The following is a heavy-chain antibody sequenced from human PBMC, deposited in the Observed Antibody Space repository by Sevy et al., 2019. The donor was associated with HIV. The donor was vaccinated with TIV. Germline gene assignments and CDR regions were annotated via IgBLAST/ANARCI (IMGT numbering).Heavy chain of an antibody. CDR3: AGGRYDSSGSFDAFDI. CDR1: GFTFSSYA. D-gene: IGHD3-22*01. Sequence: GSLRLSCAASGFTFSSYAMSWVRQAPGKGLEWVSAISGSGGSTYYADSVKGRFTISRDNSKNTLYLQMNSLRAEDTALYYCAGGRYDSSGSFDAFDIWGQGTMVTVSS. J-gene: IGHJ3*02. V-gene: IGHV3-23*01. CDR2: ISGSGGST.